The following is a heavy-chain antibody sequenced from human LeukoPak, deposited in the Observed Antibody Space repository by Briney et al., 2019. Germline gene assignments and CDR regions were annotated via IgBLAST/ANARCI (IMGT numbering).Heavy chain of an antibody. CDR2: KKQDGSEK. V-gene: IGHV3-7*01. J-gene: IGHJ4*02. CDR1: GFAFSSYW. CDR3: ARDVLGYCTNGVCYTGYFDY. Sequence: PGGSLRLSCAASGFAFSSYWMSWVRQAPGKGLEWVANKKQDGSEKYYVDSVKGRFTISRDNAKNSLYLQMNSLRAEDTAVYYCARDVLGYCTNGVCYTGYFDYWGQGTLVTVSS. D-gene: IGHD2-8*01.